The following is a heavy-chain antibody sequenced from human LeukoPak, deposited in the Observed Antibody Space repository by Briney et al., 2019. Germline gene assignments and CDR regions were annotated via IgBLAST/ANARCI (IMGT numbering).Heavy chain of an antibody. D-gene: IGHD5-12*01. CDR3: AAQYSGYVRLDY. J-gene: IGHJ4*02. V-gene: IGHV4-34*01. Sequence: SETLSLICTVSGGSISSYYWSWIRQPPGKGLEWIGEISHSGSTNYNPSLKSRVTMSVDTSKNQFSLKLTSVTAADTAVYYCAAQYSGYVRLDYWGQGTLVTVSS. CDR1: GGSISSYY. CDR2: ISHSGST.